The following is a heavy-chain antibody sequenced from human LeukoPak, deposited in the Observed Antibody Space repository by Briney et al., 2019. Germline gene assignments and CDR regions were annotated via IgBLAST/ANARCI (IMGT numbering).Heavy chain of an antibody. V-gene: IGHV1-2*02. CDR3: ASAAVIWYFDL. Sequence: ASVKVSCKASGYTFTDYYMHWVRQAPGQGFEWMGWINPNDGDTNYAQKFQDRVTISADKSTNTVYMEINSLKSEDTAVYFCASAAVIWYFDLWGRGSLVTVSS. D-gene: IGHD6-25*01. J-gene: IGHJ2*01. CDR1: GYTFTDYY. CDR2: INPNDGDT.